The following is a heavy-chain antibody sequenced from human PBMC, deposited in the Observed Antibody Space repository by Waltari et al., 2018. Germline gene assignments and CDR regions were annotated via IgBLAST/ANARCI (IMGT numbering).Heavy chain of an antibody. D-gene: IGHD2-21*02. CDR2: MNPNSGNT. CDR1: GYTFTSYD. CDR3: ARAGPDYGGNSYAFDI. J-gene: IGHJ3*02. Sequence: QVQLVRSGAEVKKPGASVKVSCKASGYTFTSYDIKWVRQATGQGLEWMGWMNPNSGNTGYAQKFQGRVTITRNTSISTAYMELSSLRSEDTAVYYCARAGPDYGGNSYAFDIWGQGTMVTVSS. V-gene: IGHV1-8*03.